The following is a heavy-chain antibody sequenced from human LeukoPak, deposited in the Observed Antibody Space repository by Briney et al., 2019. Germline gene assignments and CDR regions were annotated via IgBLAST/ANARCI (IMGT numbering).Heavy chain of an antibody. CDR2: IYYSGST. CDR3: ARNFIVVVVAATHNWFDP. D-gene: IGHD2-15*01. CDR1: GGSISSSSYY. J-gene: IGHJ5*02. V-gene: IGHV4-39*01. Sequence: PSETLSLTCTVSGGSISSSSYYWGWLRQPPGKGLEWIGSIYYSGSTYYNPSLKSRVTISVDTSKNQFSLKLSSVTAADTAVYYCARNFIVVVVAATHNWFDPWGQGTLVTVSS.